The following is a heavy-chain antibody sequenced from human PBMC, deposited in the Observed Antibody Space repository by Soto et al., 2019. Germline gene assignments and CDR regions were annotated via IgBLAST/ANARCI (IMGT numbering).Heavy chain of an antibody. D-gene: IGHD2-21*01. CDR1: GGSISSGGYS. Sequence: SETLSLTCAVSGGSISSGGYSWSWIRQPPGKGLEWIGYIYHSGSTYYNPSLKSRVTISVDRSKNQFSLKLSSVTAADTAVYYCARENNVFPRGYFDYWGQGTLVIVSS. CDR3: ARENNVFPRGYFDY. J-gene: IGHJ4*02. V-gene: IGHV4-30-2*01. CDR2: IYHSGST.